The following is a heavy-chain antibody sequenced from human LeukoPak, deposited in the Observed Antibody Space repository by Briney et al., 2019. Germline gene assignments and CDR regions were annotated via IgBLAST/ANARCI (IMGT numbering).Heavy chain of an antibody. Sequence: PGGSLRLSCAASGFTFSSYAMSWVRQAPGKGLEWVPAISGSGGSTYYADTVKGRFTISRDNSKNTLYLQMNSLRAEDTAVYYCAKDSWGSNSHDAFDIWGQGTMVTVSS. CDR1: GFTFSSYA. J-gene: IGHJ3*02. V-gene: IGHV3-23*01. CDR3: AKDSWGSNSHDAFDI. D-gene: IGHD3-16*01. CDR2: ISGSGGST.